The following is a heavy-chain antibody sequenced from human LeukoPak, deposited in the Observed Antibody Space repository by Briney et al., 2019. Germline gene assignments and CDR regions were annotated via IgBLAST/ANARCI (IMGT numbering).Heavy chain of an antibody. J-gene: IGHJ4*02. V-gene: IGHV3-33*01. Sequence: SGGSLRLSCAATGFTFSSYGMHWVRQAPGKGLEWVAVTWYDGSNKYYADSVKGRFTISRDNSKNTLYLQMNSLRAEDTAVYYCARDYYDSSGYYFDYWGQGTLVTVSS. D-gene: IGHD3-22*01. CDR1: GFTFSSYG. CDR3: ARDYYDSSGYYFDY. CDR2: TWYDGSNK.